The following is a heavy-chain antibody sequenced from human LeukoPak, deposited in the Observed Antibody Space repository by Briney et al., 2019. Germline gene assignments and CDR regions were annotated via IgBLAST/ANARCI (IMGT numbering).Heavy chain of an antibody. CDR3: ARPHKVGATSYDY. CDR2: IYYSGGT. Sequence: SETLSLTCTVSGGSISSSSYYWGWIRQPPGKGLEWIGSIYYSGGTYYNPPLKSRVTISVDTSKNQFSLKLSSVTAADTAVYYCARPHKVGATSYDYWGQGTLVTVSS. J-gene: IGHJ4*02. D-gene: IGHD1-26*01. CDR1: GGSISSSSYY. V-gene: IGHV4-39*01.